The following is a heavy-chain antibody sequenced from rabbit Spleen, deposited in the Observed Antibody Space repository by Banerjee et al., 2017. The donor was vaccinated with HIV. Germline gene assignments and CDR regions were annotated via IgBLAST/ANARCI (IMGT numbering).Heavy chain of an antibody. Sequence: QSLEESGGDLVKPEGSLTLTCKASGVSFSDKDVMCWVRQAPGKGLEWIACINIVTGKSVYASWAKGRFIMSRTSSTTVTLQMTSLTAADTATYFCARETSSGWGVVSFYFNLWGPGTLVTVS. V-gene: IGHV1S40*01. CDR2: INIVTGKS. CDR1: GVSFSDKDV. CDR3: ARETSSGWGVVSFYFNL. D-gene: IGHD4-1*01. J-gene: IGHJ4*01.